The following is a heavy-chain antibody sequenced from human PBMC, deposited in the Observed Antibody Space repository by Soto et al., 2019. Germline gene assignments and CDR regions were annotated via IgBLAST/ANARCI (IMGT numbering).Heavy chain of an antibody. J-gene: IGHJ6*02. CDR3: ARLDTYYYYYGMDV. Sequence: GGSLRLSCAASGFTFSSYAMHWVRQAPGKGLEWVAVISYDGSNKYYADSVKGRFTISRDNSKNTLYLQMNSLRAEDTAVYYCARLDTYYYYYGMDVWGQGTTVTVSS. CDR2: ISYDGSNK. V-gene: IGHV3-30-3*01. CDR1: GFTFSSYA.